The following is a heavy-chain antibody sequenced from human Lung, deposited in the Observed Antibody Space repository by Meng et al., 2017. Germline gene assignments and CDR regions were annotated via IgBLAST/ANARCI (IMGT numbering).Heavy chain of an antibody. CDR3: ARGPTTMAHDFDY. CDR1: VGSFRDDC. D-gene: IGHD4-11*01. V-gene: IGHV4-34*01. CDR2: INHSGST. Sequence: QEEVRQWGAELLAPQDTLSLTGVVTVGSFRDDCWSWIRQPPGKGLEWIGEINHSGSTNYNPSLESRATISVDTSQNNLSLKLSSVTAADSAVYYCARGPTTMAHDFDYWGQGTLVTVSS. J-gene: IGHJ4*02.